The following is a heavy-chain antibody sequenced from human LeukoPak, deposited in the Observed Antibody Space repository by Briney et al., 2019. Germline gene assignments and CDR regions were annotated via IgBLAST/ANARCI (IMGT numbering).Heavy chain of an antibody. CDR1: GFTFSSYE. V-gene: IGHV3-48*03. CDR2: ISSRGSDI. Sequence: GGSLRLSCAASGFTFSSYEMKWVRRARGRGGEGVSYISSRGSDIYYGDSVKGRFTVSRDNAKNSLYLQMNSLRAEDTALYYCARKEYWGQGTLVTVSS. CDR3: ARKEY. J-gene: IGHJ4*02.